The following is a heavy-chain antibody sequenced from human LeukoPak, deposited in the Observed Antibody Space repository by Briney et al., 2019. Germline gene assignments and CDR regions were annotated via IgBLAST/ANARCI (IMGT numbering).Heavy chain of an antibody. CDR3: ARDPSVAGVYYFDY. CDR2: IKQDGSEK. J-gene: IGHJ4*02. V-gene: IGHV3-7*03. CDR1: GFTFSSYW. D-gene: IGHD6-19*01. Sequence: AGGSLRLSCAASGFTFSSYWMSWVRQAPGKGLEWVANIKQDGSEKYYVDSVKGRFTISRDNAKNSLYLQMNSLRAEDTAVYYCARDPSVAGVYYFDYWGQGTLVTVSS.